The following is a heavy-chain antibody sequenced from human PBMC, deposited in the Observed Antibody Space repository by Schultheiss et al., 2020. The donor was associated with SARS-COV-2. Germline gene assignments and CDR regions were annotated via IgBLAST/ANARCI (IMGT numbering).Heavy chain of an antibody. Sequence: GGSLRLSCAASGFTFSSYAMSWVRQAPGKGLEWVSSISSSSSYIYYADSVKGRFTISRDNSKNTLSLQMNSLRAEDTAVYYCAKNWNYVDYWGQGTLVTVSS. CDR2: ISSSSSYI. V-gene: IGHV3-21*01. D-gene: IGHD1-1*01. J-gene: IGHJ4*02. CDR3: AKNWNYVDY. CDR1: GFTFSSYA.